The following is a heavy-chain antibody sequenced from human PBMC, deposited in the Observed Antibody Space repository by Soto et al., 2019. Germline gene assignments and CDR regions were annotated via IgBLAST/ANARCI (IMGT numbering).Heavy chain of an antibody. Sequence: PGGSLRLSCAASGFTFSSYGMHWVRQAPGKGLEWVAVISYDGSNKYYADSVKGRFTISRDNSKNTLYLQMNSLRAEDTAVDYCAKDSVPYYDFWSGCNDWGQGT. J-gene: IGHJ4*02. CDR2: ISYDGSNK. V-gene: IGHV3-30*18. CDR1: GFTFSSYG. D-gene: IGHD3-3*01. CDR3: AKDSVPYYDFWSGCND.